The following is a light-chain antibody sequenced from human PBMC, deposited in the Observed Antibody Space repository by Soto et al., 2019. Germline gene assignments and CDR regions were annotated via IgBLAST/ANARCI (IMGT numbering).Light chain of an antibody. CDR1: QSVSSN. Sequence: EIVMTQSPATLSVSPGERATLSCRASQSVSSNLAWYQQKPGQAPRLLIYGTSSRATGIPDRFSGSGSGTDFTLTISRLEPEDSAVYYCQQYGNSPITFGQGTRLEIK. J-gene: IGKJ5*01. V-gene: IGKV3-20*01. CDR2: GTS. CDR3: QQYGNSPIT.